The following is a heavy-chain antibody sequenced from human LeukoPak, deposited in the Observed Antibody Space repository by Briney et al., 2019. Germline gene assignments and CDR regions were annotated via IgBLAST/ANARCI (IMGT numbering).Heavy chain of an antibody. CDR2: INPNSGGT. J-gene: IGHJ6*02. CDR3: ARDLRFLEWLLPYYYYGMDV. CDR1: GYTFTGYY. D-gene: IGHD3-3*01. Sequence: ASVKVSCKASGYTFTGYYMHLVRQAPGQGLEWMGWINPNSGGTNYAQKFQGRVTMTRDTSISTAYMELSRLRSDDTAVYYCARDLRFLEWLLPYYYYGMDVWGQGTTVTVSS. V-gene: IGHV1-2*02.